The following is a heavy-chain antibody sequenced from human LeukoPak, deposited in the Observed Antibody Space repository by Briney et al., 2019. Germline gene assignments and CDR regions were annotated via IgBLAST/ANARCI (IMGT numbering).Heavy chain of an antibody. J-gene: IGHJ1*01. D-gene: IGHD4-17*01. CDR1: GGTFSSYA. V-gene: IGHV1-69*04. Sequence: ASVKVSCKASGGTFSSYAISWVRLAPGQGLEWMGRIIPILGIANYAQKFQGRVTITADKSTSTAYMELRSLRSDDTAVYYCARDYGDYDQYFQHWGQGTLVTVSS. CDR2: IIPILGIA. CDR3: ARDYGDYDQYFQH.